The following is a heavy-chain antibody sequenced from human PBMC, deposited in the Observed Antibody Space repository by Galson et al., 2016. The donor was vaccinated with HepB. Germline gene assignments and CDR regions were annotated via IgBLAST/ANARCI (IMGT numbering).Heavy chain of an antibody. J-gene: IGHJ4*02. CDR1: GFIFSDHY. Sequence: SLRLSCAASGFIFSDHYMDWVRQAPGKGLEWLGRSKNEANGYTTEYAASVEGRFTISRDDSKNSLYLQMNSLKIEDTAVYYCARWQSGSPVNWGQGTLVTVSS. D-gene: IGHD1-26*01. CDR3: ARWQSGSPVN. CDR2: SKNEANGYTT. V-gene: IGHV3-72*01.